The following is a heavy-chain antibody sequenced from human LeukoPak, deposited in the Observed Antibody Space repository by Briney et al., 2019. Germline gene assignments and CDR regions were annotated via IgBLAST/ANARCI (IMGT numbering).Heavy chain of an antibody. CDR2: ITSSSSYI. J-gene: IGHJ3*02. D-gene: IGHD3-22*01. V-gene: IGHV3-21*01. CDR1: GFTFSSYS. CDR3: ASGYYDNTGYYYDAFDN. Sequence: GGSLRLSCAASGFTFSSYSMHWVRQAPGKGLEWISSITSSSSYIYYADSVKGRFTISRDNAKNSLYLQMNSLRAEDSAVYYCASGYYDNTGYYYDAFDNWGQGTMVTVSS.